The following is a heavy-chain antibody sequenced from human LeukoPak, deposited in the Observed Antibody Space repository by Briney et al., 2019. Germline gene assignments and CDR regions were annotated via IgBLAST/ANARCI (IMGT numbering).Heavy chain of an antibody. D-gene: IGHD3-22*01. CDR1: GVTFSSYS. V-gene: IGHV3-30-3*01. J-gene: IGHJ4*02. CDR3: ARAWGGSGYPLYFFDY. Sequence: PGRSLRLSCAASGVTFSSYSMHWVRQAPGKGLEWMAVISYDGSTKYYADSVKGRFTISRDNSKNTLYLQMNSVRAEDTAVYYCARAWGGSGYPLYFFDYWGQGTLVSVSS. CDR2: ISYDGSTK.